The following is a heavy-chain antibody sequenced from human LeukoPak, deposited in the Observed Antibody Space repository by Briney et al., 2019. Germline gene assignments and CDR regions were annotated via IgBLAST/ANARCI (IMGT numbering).Heavy chain of an antibody. CDR3: AREEGGKLGIDYYFDY. CDR1: GFTFSSNS. CDR2: ISASSIYI. V-gene: IGHV3-21*01. J-gene: IGHJ4*02. Sequence: TGGSLRLSCAASGFTFSSNSMNWVRQAPGKGLEWVSSISASSIYIYYADSVKGRFTISRDNAKNSLYLQMNSLRAEDTAVYYCAREEGGKLGIDYYFDYWGQGTLVTVSS. D-gene: IGHD7-27*01.